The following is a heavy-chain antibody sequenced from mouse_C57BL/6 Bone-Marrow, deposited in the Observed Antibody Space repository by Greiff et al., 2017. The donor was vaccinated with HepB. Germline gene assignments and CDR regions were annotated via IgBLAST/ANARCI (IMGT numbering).Heavy chain of an antibody. D-gene: IGHD4-1*01. CDR3: ASSGTPPYWYFDV. J-gene: IGHJ1*03. CDR2: ISSGSSTI. CDR1: GFTFSDYG. V-gene: IGHV5-17*01. Sequence: EVKLMESGGGLVKPGGSLKLSCAASGFTFSDYGMHWVRQAPEKGLEWVAYISSGSSTIYYADTVKGRFTISRDNAKKTLFLQMTSLRSEDTAMYYCASSGTPPYWYFDVWGTGTTVTVSS.